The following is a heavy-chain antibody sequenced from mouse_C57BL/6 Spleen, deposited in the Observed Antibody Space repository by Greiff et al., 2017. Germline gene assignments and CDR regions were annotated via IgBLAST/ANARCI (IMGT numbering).Heavy chain of an antibody. J-gene: IGHJ1*03. V-gene: IGHV1-55*01. CDR3: ARSGITTVVGYFDV. CDR2: IYPGSGST. D-gene: IGHD1-1*01. Sequence: VKLQQPGAELVKPGASVKMSCKASGYTFTSYWITWVKQRPGQGLAWIGDIYPGSGSTNYNEKFKSKATLTVDTSSSTAYMQLSSLTSEDSAVYYCARSGITTVVGYFDVWGTGTTVTVSS. CDR1: GYTFTSYW.